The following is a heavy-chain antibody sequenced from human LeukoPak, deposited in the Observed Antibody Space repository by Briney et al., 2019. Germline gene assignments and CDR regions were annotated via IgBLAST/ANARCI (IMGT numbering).Heavy chain of an antibody. Sequence: KPSETLSLTCTVSGGSFSSSIYYWGWIRQPPGKGLEWIGSIYYSGSTYYKSSLKSRVTISVDTSKNQFSLKLSSVTAADTAIYYCARRAYYDTSGYYPTSGYFDLWGRGTLVTVSS. J-gene: IGHJ2*01. CDR3: ARRAYYDTSGYYPTSGYFDL. CDR1: GGSFSSSIYY. CDR2: IYYSGST. V-gene: IGHV4-39*01. D-gene: IGHD3-22*01.